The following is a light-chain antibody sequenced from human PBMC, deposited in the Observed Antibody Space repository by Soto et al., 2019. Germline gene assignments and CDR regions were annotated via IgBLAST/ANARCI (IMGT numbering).Light chain of an antibody. V-gene: IGLV2-14*01. CDR3: TSYTSTSTLV. J-gene: IGLJ2*01. Sequence: QSALTQPASVSGSPGQSITISCTGTSNDIGANNYVSWYQHHPGKAPKIWIYEAANRPSGVSHRFSVSKSANTASLTISGLQAEDEADYFCTSYTSTSTLVFGGGTKLTVL. CDR1: SNDIGANNY. CDR2: EAA.